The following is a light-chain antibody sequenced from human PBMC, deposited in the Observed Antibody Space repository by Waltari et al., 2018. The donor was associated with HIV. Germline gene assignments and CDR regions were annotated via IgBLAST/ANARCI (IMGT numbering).Light chain of an antibody. V-gene: IGLV2-11*01. CDR3: AAWDDSLSGPV. Sequence: QSALTQPRSVSGSPGQSVTISCTGTSSDVGGYNYVSWYQHHPGKAPKLMIYDVSKRPSGVPDRFSGSKSGNTASLTISGLQAEDEADYYCAAWDDSLSGPVFGGGTKLTVL. CDR2: DVS. J-gene: IGLJ3*02. CDR1: SSDVGGYNY.